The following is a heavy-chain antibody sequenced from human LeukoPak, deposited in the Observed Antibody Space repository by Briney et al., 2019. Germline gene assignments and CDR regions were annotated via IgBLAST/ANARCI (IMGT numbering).Heavy chain of an antibody. CDR1: GGSISSGGYY. D-gene: IGHD3-10*01. J-gene: IGHJ5*02. CDR3: ARELPGNNWFDP. V-gene: IGHV4-31*03. CDR2: IYYSGST. Sequence: SETLSLTCTVSGGSISSGGYYWSWIRQHPGKGLEWIGYIYYSGSTYYNPSLKSRVTISVDTSKNQFSLKLSSVTAADTAVHYCARELPGNNWFDPWGQGTLVTVSS.